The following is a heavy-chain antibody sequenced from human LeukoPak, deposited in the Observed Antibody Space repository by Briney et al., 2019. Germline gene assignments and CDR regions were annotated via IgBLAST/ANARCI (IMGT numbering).Heavy chain of an antibody. D-gene: IGHD3-22*01. CDR1: GFTFSSYW. V-gene: IGHV3-23*01. CDR2: ISGSGGST. CDR3: AKQLYYYDSSGYGPRGY. J-gene: IGHJ4*02. Sequence: GGSLRLSCAASGFTFSSYWMSWVRQAPGKGLEWVSTISGSGGSTYYADSVKGRFTISRDNSKNTLYLQMNSLRAEDAAVYYCAKQLYYYDSSGYGPRGYWGQGTLVTVSS.